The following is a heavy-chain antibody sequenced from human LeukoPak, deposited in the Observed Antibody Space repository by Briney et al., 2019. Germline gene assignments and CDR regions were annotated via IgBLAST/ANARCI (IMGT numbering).Heavy chain of an antibody. J-gene: IGHJ6*03. D-gene: IGHD5-12*01. CDR2: INPNSGGT. Sequence: ASVKVSCKASGYTFTGYYMHWVRQAPGQGLEWMDWINPNSGGTNYAQKFRGRVTMTRDTSISTAYMELSRLRSDDTAVYYCARDADDSGYDFGFMDVWGKGTTVTVSS. CDR3: ARDADDSGYDFGFMDV. CDR1: GYTFTGYY. V-gene: IGHV1-2*02.